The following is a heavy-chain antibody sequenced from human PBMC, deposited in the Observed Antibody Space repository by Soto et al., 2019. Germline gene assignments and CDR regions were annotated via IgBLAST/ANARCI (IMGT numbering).Heavy chain of an antibody. V-gene: IGHV4-30-2*01. Sequence: SETLSLTCAVSGGSISSGGYSWSWIRQPPGKGLEWIGYIYHSGSTYYNPSLKSRVTISVDRSKNQFSLKLSSVTAADTAVYYCARGVSEYPYGSSTSCGRFDPWGQGTLVTVSS. CDR3: ARGVSEYPYGSSTSCGRFDP. CDR1: GGSISSGGYS. D-gene: IGHD2-2*01. J-gene: IGHJ5*02. CDR2: IYHSGST.